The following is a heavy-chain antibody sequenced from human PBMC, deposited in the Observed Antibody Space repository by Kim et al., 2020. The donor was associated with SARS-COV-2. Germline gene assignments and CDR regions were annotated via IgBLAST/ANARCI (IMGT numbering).Heavy chain of an antibody. V-gene: IGHV5-51*01. CDR2: IYPGDSDT. Sequence: GGSLRLSCQGSGYSFSTYWIGWVRQMPGKDLEWMGMIYPGDSDTRYSPSFQGKVTISADKSTNTPYLQWGGLRAPETATYYCVRLWRTIRASFQNYYMDVWGKGTTVTVS. J-gene: IGHJ6*03. CDR3: VRLWRTIRASFQNYYMDV. D-gene: IGHD3-3*01. CDR1: GYSFSTYW.